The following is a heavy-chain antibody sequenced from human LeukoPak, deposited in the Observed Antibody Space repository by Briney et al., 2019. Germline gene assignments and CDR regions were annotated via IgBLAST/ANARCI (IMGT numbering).Heavy chain of an antibody. CDR3: ARYSTIGAGGRGWYFDL. J-gene: IGHJ2*01. Sequence: PSETLTLTCTVSGDSISRSTYYWSWIRQPPGKGLEWIGNMHYSGSPNYNPSLRSRVTMSGDTSNNQLSLKLNSVTAADTAMYYCARYSTIGAGGRGWYFDLWGRGTLVTVSS. D-gene: IGHD6-13*01. V-gene: IGHV4-39*01. CDR2: MHYSGSP. CDR1: GDSISRSTYY.